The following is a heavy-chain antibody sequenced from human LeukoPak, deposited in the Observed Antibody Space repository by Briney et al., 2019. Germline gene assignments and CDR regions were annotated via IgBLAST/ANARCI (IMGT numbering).Heavy chain of an antibody. CDR3: ARTLVVVAAGWFDP. V-gene: IGHV4-39*07. CDR2: IYYSGST. D-gene: IGHD2-15*01. CDR1: GGSISSSSYC. Sequence: PSETLSLTCTVSGGSISSSSYCWGWIRQPPGKGLEWIGSIYYSGSTYYNPSLKSRVTISVDTSKNQFSLKLSSVTAADTAVYYCARTLVVVAAGWFDPWGQGTLVTVSS. J-gene: IGHJ5*02.